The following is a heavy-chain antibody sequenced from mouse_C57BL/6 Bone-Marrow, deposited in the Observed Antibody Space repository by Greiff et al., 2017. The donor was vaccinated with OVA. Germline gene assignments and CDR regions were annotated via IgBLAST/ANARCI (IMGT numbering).Heavy chain of an antibody. CDR2: IDPNSGGT. Sequence: VQGVESGAELVKPGASVKLSCKASGYTFTSYWMPWVQQRPGRGLEWIGRIDPNSGGTKYNEKFKSKATLTVDKPSSTAYMQLSSLTSEDSAVYYCARPYYYGPYFDYWGQGTTLTVSS. CDR1: GYTFTSYW. J-gene: IGHJ2*01. CDR3: ARPYYYGPYFDY. D-gene: IGHD1-1*01. V-gene: IGHV1-72*01.